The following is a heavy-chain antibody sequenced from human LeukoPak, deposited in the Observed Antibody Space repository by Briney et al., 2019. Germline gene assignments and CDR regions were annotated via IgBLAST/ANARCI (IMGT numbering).Heavy chain of an antibody. Sequence: SETLSLTCTVSGGSISSGDYYWSWIRQPPGKGLEWIGYIYYSGSTYYNPSLKNRVTISVDTSKNQFSLKLSSVTAADTAVYYCARGGGDFWYLDLWGRGTLVTVSS. J-gene: IGHJ2*01. CDR3: ARGGGDFWYLDL. CDR1: GGSISSGDYY. CDR2: IYYSGST. V-gene: IGHV4-30-4*01. D-gene: IGHD4-17*01.